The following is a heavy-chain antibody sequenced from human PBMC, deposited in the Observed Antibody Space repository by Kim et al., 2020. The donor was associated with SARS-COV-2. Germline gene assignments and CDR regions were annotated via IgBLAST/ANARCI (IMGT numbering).Heavy chain of an antibody. D-gene: IGHD3-3*01. Sequence: GGSLRLSCAASEFTFSSHAVSSGRQAPGQRLEWYSSKIGSGDYTQCADSVKGRCTISRVNSRHTLLLHVHSLRADDTSFSHCSTSRSVLWGGYVDRPHP. CDR1: EFTFSSHA. J-gene: IGHJ5*02. V-gene: IGHV3-23*01. CDR3: STSRSVLWGGYVDRPHP. CDR2: KIGSGDYT.